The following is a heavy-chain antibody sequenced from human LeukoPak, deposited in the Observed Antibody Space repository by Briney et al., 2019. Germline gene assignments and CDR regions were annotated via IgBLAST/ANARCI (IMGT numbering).Heavy chain of an antibody. V-gene: IGHV4-34*01. CDR2: INHSGST. Sequence: SETLSPTCAVYGGSFSGYYWSWIRQPPGKGLEWIGEINHSGSTNYNPSLKSRVTISVDTSKNQFSLKLSSVTAADTAVYYCARDKTGATIPYYFDYWGQGTLVTVSS. CDR3: ARDKTGATIPYYFDY. CDR1: GGSFSGYY. D-gene: IGHD1-7*01. J-gene: IGHJ4*02.